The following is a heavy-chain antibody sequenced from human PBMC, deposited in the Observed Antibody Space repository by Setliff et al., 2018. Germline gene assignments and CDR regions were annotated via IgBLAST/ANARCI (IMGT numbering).Heavy chain of an antibody. CDR2: INPKTGGT. CDR1: GYTFVGYY. CDR3: AREPYDYIWGSYRSPYFDH. Sequence: ASVKVSCKASGYTFVGYYLHWVRQAPGQGLEWMGWINPKTGGTNYAQKFQGRVTMTRDASINTAFMRLSSPKSDDMAVYYCAREPYDYIWGSYRSPYFDHWGQGALVTVSS. J-gene: IGHJ4*02. D-gene: IGHD3-16*02. V-gene: IGHV1-2*02.